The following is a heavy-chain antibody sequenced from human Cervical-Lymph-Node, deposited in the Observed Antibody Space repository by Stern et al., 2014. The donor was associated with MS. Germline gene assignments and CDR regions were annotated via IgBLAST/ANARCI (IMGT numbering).Heavy chain of an antibody. Sequence: EVQLVESGGGSVQPGRSLRLSCAASGFTFDGCPMHWVPQASREGLEGVSGISWNSNNIGYADSVRGRFTISRDNAKNSLYLQMNGLRPEDTALYYCAKDISERHYYFDSWGEGTLVTVSS. J-gene: IGHJ4*02. CDR3: AKDISERHYYFDS. D-gene: IGHD3-16*02. V-gene: IGHV3-9*01. CDR2: ISWNSNNI. CDR1: GFTFDGCP.